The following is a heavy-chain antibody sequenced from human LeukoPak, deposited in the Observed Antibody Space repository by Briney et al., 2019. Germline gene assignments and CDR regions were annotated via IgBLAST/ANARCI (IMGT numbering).Heavy chain of an antibody. CDR2: INHSGST. V-gene: IGHV4-34*01. Sequence: SETLSLTCAVYGGSFSGYYWSWIRQPPGKGLEWIGEINHSGSTNCNPSLKSRVTISVDTSKNQYSLKLSSVTAADTAVYYCARRRYFDWLSPFDYWGQGTLVTVSS. CDR1: GGSFSGYY. J-gene: IGHJ4*02. CDR3: ARRRYFDWLSPFDY. D-gene: IGHD3-9*01.